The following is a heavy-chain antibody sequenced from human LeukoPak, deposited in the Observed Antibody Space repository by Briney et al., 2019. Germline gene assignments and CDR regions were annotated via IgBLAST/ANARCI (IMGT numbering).Heavy chain of an antibody. CDR3: ARGPTEVGAIHYYYYGMDV. Sequence: GRSLRLSCAASGFTFSTYAMHWVRQAPGKGLEWVAVISYDGSNKYYADSVKGRFTISRDNSKNTLYLQMNSLRAEDTAVYYCARGPTEVGAIHYYYYGMDVWGQGTTVTVSS. D-gene: IGHD1-26*01. CDR2: ISYDGSNK. J-gene: IGHJ6*02. CDR1: GFTFSTYA. V-gene: IGHV3-30-3*01.